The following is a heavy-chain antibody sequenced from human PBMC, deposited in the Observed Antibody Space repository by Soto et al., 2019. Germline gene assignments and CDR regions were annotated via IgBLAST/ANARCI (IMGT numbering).Heavy chain of an antibody. CDR1: GFTFSNYA. J-gene: IGHJ6*03. D-gene: IGHD4-17*01. Sequence: QMQLVESGGGVVKPGTSLRLSCAASGFTFSNYAMHWVRQAPGKGLVWVTIIWYDGSDKNYGDSVKGRFTISRDNSKNTLYLQMNSLRVEDTAVYYCARDSGGDYHNYYMDVWGKGTTVTVSS. CDR2: IWYDGSDK. CDR3: ARDSGGDYHNYYMDV. V-gene: IGHV3-33*01.